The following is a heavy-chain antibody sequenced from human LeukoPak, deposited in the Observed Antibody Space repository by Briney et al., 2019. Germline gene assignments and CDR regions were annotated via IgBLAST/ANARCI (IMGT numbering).Heavy chain of an antibody. CDR3: ATYQSSSLAAAGSFDY. Sequence: GESLKISCKGSGYSFTSYWIGWVRQMPGKGLEWMGIIYPGDSDTRYSPSFQGQVTISADKSISIAYLQWSSLKASDTAMYYCATYQSSSLAAAGSFDYWGQGTLVTVSS. D-gene: IGHD6-13*01. V-gene: IGHV5-51*01. J-gene: IGHJ4*02. CDR1: GYSFTSYW. CDR2: IYPGDSDT.